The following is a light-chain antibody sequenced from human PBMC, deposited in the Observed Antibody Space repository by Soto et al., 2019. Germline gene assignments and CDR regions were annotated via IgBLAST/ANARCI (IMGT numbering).Light chain of an antibody. CDR2: GAF. V-gene: IGKV3-15*01. Sequence: IVMTQTPDTPSVSPGERATLSCRASQSITEKIVWYQQKSGQAPRLLIYGAFTRAAGVPARFSGSGSGPEFPLSISGLQSEDSAVYFCQQYANWPRTFGQWTKVDIK. CDR1: QSITEK. CDR3: QQYANWPRT. J-gene: IGKJ1*01.